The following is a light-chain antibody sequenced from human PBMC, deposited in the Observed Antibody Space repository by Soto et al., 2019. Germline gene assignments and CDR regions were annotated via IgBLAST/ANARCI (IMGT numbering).Light chain of an antibody. V-gene: IGKV3-15*01. Sequence: EIVMTQYTATLSVSPGARTTLSFRSSQSVSSDLAWYQQKPGQAPRLLLYGASTRATGIPARFSGSGSGTEFTLTISNLQSEDFAVYYCHQYNKWPPITFGQGTRLEI. CDR3: HQYNKWPPIT. J-gene: IGKJ5*01. CDR1: QSVSSD. CDR2: GAS.